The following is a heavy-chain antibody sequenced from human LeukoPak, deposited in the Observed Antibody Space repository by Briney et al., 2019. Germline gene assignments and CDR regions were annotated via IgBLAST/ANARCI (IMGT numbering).Heavy chain of an antibody. CDR1: GFTFSRYS. CDR3: ARPLESHYYMDV. J-gene: IGHJ6*03. CDR2: ISSKNVI. D-gene: IGHD3-3*01. Sequence: PGGSLRLSCAASGFTFSRYSMNWVRQAPGKGLEWVSYISSKNVIYYADSVKGRFTISRDNAKNPLYLQMNSLRAEDTAVYYCARPLESHYYMDVWGKGTTVTVSS. V-gene: IGHV3-48*04.